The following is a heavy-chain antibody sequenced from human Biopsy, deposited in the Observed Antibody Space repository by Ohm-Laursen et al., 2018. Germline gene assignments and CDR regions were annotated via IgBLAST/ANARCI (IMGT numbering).Heavy chain of an antibody. CDR1: GGTFTMFP. Sequence: SSVKVSCKASGGTFTMFPISWVRRAPGQGLEWMGAILPFYGTTNFAQKFQGRVTLTADGSTSTAYMELSSLRSEDTGVYYCASSDGRSGFDYWGQGTLVTVSS. CDR2: ILPFYGTT. CDR3: ASSDGRSGFDY. J-gene: IGHJ4*02. D-gene: IGHD3-10*01. V-gene: IGHV1-69*01.